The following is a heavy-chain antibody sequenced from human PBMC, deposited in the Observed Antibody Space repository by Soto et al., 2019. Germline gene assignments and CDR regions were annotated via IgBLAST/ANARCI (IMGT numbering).Heavy chain of an antibody. V-gene: IGHV3-23*01. D-gene: IGHD6-19*01. CDR3: AKDRIAVAPKYSPH. Sequence: EVQLLESGGGLVQPGGSLRLSCAASGFTFSSYAMSWVRQAPGKGLEWVSAISGSGGSTYSADSVKGRFTISRDNSKNALELQMNSLRAEYTAVYYCAKDRIAVAPKYSPHWRQGTLVIVSS. J-gene: IGHJ1*01. CDR2: ISGSGGST. CDR1: GFTFSSYA.